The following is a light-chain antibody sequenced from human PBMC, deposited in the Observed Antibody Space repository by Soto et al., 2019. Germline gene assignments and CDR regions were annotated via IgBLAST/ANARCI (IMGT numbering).Light chain of an antibody. J-gene: IGLJ2*01. CDR2: EGS. Sequence: QSVLTHPASVSGSPGQSITISCTGTSSDVVIYNLVSWYQQHPGKAPKLMIYEGSKRPSGVSNRISGSKAGNTASLTISGLKAEGEADYYCCSYAGSSGMVFGGGTKLTVL. V-gene: IGLV2-23*01. CDR1: SSDVVIYNL. CDR3: CSYAGSSGMV.